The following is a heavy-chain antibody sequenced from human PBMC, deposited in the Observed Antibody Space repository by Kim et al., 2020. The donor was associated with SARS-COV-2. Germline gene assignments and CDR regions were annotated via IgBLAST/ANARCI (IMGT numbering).Heavy chain of an antibody. Sequence: LKSRVTISVDTSKNQFSLKLSSVTAADTAVYYCARDKALVAANVPGAFDIWGQGTMVTVSS. CDR3: ARDKALVAANVPGAFDI. D-gene: IGHD2-15*01. J-gene: IGHJ3*02. V-gene: IGHV4-39*07.